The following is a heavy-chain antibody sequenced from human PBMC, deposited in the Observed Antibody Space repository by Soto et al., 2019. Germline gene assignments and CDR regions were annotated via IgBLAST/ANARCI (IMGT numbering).Heavy chain of an antibody. CDR2: ISWNSGSI. V-gene: IGHV3-9*01. CDR3: AKDLYYDILTGYSYGMDV. Sequence: GGSLRLSCAASGFTFDDYAMHWVRQAPGKGLEWVSGISWNSGSIGYADSVKGRFTISRDNAKNSLYLQMNSLRAEDTALYYCAKDLYYDILTGYSYGMDVWGQGTTVTVSS. J-gene: IGHJ6*02. D-gene: IGHD3-9*01. CDR1: GFTFDDYA.